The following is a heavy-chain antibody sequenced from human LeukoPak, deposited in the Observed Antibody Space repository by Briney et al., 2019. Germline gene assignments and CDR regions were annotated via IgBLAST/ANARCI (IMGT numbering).Heavy chain of an antibody. Sequence: GRSLRLSCAASGFTFSSYAMHWVRQAPGKGLEWVAVISYDGSNKYYADSVKGRFTISRDNSKNTLYLQMNSLRAEDTAVYYCARDGGYYDILTGYRLVQHWGQGTLVTVSS. CDR2: ISYDGSNK. J-gene: IGHJ1*01. D-gene: IGHD3-9*01. V-gene: IGHV3-30-3*01. CDR3: ARDGGYYDILTGYRLVQH. CDR1: GFTFSSYA.